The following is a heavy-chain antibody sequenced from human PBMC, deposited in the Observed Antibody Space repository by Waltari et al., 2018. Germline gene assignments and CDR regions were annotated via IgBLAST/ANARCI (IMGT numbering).Heavy chain of an antibody. Sequence: QLQLQESGPGLVKPSETLSLTCTVPGGSISRSRYYWGWIRQPPGKGLEWIGGIYYSGSTYYNPSLKSRVTISVDTSKNQFSLKLSSVTAADTAVYYCARDALLKNWFDPWGQGTLVTVSS. D-gene: IGHD2-15*01. CDR3: ARDALLKNWFDP. CDR1: GGSISRSRYY. V-gene: IGHV4-39*07. J-gene: IGHJ5*02. CDR2: IYYSGST.